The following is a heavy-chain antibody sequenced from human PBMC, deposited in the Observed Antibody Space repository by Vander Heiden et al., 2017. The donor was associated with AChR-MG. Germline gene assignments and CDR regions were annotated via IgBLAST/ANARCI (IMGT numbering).Heavy chain of an antibody. V-gene: IGHV3-30*18. CDR2: ISYDGSNN. Sequence: QVQLVESGGGVVQPGRSLRVSCAASGFTFSSYGMHWVRQAPGKGLEWVAVISYDGSNNYDADSVKGRFTISRDNSKNTLYLQMNSLRAEDTAVYYCAKVIVVVVAATADDAFDIWGQGTMVTVSS. D-gene: IGHD2-15*01. CDR3: AKVIVVVVAATADDAFDI. J-gene: IGHJ3*02. CDR1: GFTFSSYG.